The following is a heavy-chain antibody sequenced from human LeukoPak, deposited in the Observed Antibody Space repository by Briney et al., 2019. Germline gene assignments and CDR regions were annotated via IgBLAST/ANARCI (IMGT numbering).Heavy chain of an antibody. CDR1: GFSFSSYE. CDR2: ISSSATST. CDR3: ARGRLYDSATLRDFDD. Sequence: GGSLRLSCSASGFSFSSYEMNWVRQAPGRGLEWVSHISSSATSTYYADSVKGRFTISRDNAKNSLYLQMNSLRAQDTAIYYCARGRLYDSATLRDFDDWGQGSLVTVSS. J-gene: IGHJ4*02. D-gene: IGHD5/OR15-5a*01. V-gene: IGHV3-48*03.